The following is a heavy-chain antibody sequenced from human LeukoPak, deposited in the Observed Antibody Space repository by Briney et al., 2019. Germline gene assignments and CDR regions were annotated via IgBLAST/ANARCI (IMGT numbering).Heavy chain of an antibody. CDR3: ARARGYYDFWSGYDAFDI. Sequence: ASVKVSCKASGYTFTSYDINWVRQATGQGLEWMGWMNPNSGNTGYAQKFQGRVTNTRNTSISTAYMELSSLRSEDTAVYYCARARGYYDFWSGYDAFDIWGQGTMVTVSS. V-gene: IGHV1-8*03. CDR1: GYTFTSYD. J-gene: IGHJ3*02. CDR2: MNPNSGNT. D-gene: IGHD3-3*01.